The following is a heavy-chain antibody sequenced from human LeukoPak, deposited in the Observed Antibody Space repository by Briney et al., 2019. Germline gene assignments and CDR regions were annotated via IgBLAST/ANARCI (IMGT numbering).Heavy chain of an antibody. Sequence: GASVKVSCKASGGTFSSYAISWVRQAPGQGLEWMGRIIPILGIANCAQKFQGRVTITADKSTSTAYMELSSLRSEDTAVYYCANDCSSTSCYFGYWGQGTLVTVSS. CDR2: IIPILGIA. J-gene: IGHJ4*02. D-gene: IGHD2-2*01. CDR3: ANDCSSTSCYFGY. V-gene: IGHV1-69*04. CDR1: GGTFSSYA.